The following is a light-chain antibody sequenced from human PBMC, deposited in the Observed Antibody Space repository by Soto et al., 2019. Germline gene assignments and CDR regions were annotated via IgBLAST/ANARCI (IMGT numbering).Light chain of an antibody. J-gene: IGKJ2*01. CDR3: QQSYSTPYT. Sequence: DIQMTQSPSSLSASVGDRVTITCRASQSIRSYLNWYQQKPEKAPRLLMYGASTLQSGVPSRFSGSGSGTDFTLTISSLQPEDFATYYCQQSYSTPYTFGQGTKLEIK. V-gene: IGKV1-39*01. CDR2: GAS. CDR1: QSIRSY.